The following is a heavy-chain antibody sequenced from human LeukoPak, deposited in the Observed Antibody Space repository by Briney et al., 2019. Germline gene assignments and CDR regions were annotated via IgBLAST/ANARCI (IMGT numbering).Heavy chain of an antibody. CDR3: QRELSSSWYSYYYYGMDG. CDR1: GGSISSYY. J-gene: IGHJ6*02. V-gene: IGHV4-4*07. D-gene: IGHD6-13*01. CDR2: IYTSGST. Sequence: SETLSLTCTVSGGSISSYYWSWIRQPAGKGLEWIGRIYTSGSTNYNPSLKSRVTMSVDTSKNQFSLKLSSVTAADTAVYYCQRELSSSWYSYYYYGMDGWGQGTTVTVSS.